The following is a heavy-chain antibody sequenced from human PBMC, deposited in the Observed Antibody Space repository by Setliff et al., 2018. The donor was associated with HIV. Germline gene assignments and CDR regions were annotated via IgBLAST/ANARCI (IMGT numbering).Heavy chain of an antibody. D-gene: IGHD6-13*01. CDR1: GYTFRNFA. CDR3: ARIRAAALLNAFDI. V-gene: IGHV1-18*01. CDR2: IGGYNDNT. Sequence: ASVKVSCKASGYTFRNFAISWVRQAPGQGLEWMGWIGGYNDNTNYAQKFQGRVTMTTDTTSSTSYMELRSLTSADTAMYYCARIRAAALLNAFDIWGQGTMVTVSS. J-gene: IGHJ3*02.